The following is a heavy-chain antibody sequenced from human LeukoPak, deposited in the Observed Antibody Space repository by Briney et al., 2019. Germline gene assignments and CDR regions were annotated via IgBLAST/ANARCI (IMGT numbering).Heavy chain of an antibody. J-gene: IGHJ4*02. CDR2: INPNSGGT. Sequence: GASVKVSCKAPGYTFTSYYMHWVRQAPGQGLEWMGWINPNSGGTNYAQKFQGRVTMTRDTSISTAYMELSRLRSDDTAVYYCAREDVSGSYYFDYWGQGTLVTVSS. CDR3: AREDVSGSYYFDY. V-gene: IGHV1-2*02. D-gene: IGHD1-26*01. CDR1: GYTFTSYY.